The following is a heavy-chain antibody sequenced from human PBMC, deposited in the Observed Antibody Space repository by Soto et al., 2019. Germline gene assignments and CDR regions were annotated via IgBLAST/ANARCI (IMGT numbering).Heavy chain of an antibody. CDR1: GGSISSYY. Sequence: PSETLSLTWTVAGGSISSYYWSWIRQPPGKGLEWIGYIYYSGSTNYNPSLKSRVTISVDTSKNQFSLKLSSVTAADTAVYYCVASYCSGGSCLDAFDIWXQGTMVTVSS. J-gene: IGHJ3*02. D-gene: IGHD2-15*01. V-gene: IGHV4-59*01. CDR3: VASYCSGGSCLDAFDI. CDR2: IYYSGST.